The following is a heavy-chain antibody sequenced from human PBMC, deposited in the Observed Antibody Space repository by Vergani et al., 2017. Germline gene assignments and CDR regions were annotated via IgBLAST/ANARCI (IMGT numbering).Heavy chain of an antibody. V-gene: IGHV3-21*01. J-gene: IGHJ6*02. D-gene: IGHD6-13*01. CDR3: ARECKAEVAAGDYYYYYYGMDV. Sequence: EVQLVESGGGLVKPGGSLRLSCAASGFTFSSYSMNWVRQAPGKGLEWVSSISSSSSYIYYADSVKGRFTISRDHAKNSLYLQMNSLRAEDTAVYYCARECKAEVAAGDYYYYYYGMDVWGQGTTVTVSS. CDR2: ISSSSSYI. CDR1: GFTFSSYS.